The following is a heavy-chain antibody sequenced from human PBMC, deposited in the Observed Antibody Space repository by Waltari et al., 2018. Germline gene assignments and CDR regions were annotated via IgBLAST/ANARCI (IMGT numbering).Heavy chain of an antibody. CDR1: GLTLNNYE. CDR3: APWVPPGGLDV. J-gene: IGHJ6*02. Sequence: EVQLVESGGGMVRPGGSLRLSCAASGLTLNNYEMTWVRQAPGQGLEWVSYISNSGYTIYYADSVKGRFTISRDNAKGIVYLQMNSLRVEDTGVYYCAPWVPPGGLDVWGQGTTVTVSS. D-gene: IGHD1-26*01. V-gene: IGHV3-48*03. CDR2: ISNSGYTI.